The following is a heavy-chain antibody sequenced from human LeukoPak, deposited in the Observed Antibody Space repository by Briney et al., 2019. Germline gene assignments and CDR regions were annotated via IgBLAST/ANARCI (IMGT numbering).Heavy chain of an antibody. J-gene: IGHJ4*02. CDR2: IKSKTDGGTT. Sequence: GGSLRLSCAASGFTFSNAWMSWVRQAPGKGLEWVGRIKSKTDGGTTDYAAPVKGRFTISRDNAKNSLYLQMNSLRAEDTAVYYCARVAGSGWPRGRYYFDYWGQGTLVTVSS. D-gene: IGHD6-19*01. CDR1: GFTFSNAW. CDR3: ARVAGSGWPRGRYYFDY. V-gene: IGHV3-15*01.